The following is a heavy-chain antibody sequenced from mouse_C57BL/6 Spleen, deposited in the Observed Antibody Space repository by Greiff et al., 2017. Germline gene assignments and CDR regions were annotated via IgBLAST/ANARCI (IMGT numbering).Heavy chain of an antibody. J-gene: IGHJ4*01. CDR3: ARDYGSSFYAMDY. D-gene: IGHD1-1*01. CDR1: GYTFTDYY. CDR2: INPYNGGT. Sequence: EVQLMESGPVLVKPGASVKMSCKASGYTFTDYYMNWVKQSHGKSLEWIGVINPYNGGTSYNQKFKGKATLTVDKSSSTAYMELNSLTSEDSAVYYCARDYGSSFYAMDYWGQGTSVTVSS. V-gene: IGHV1-19*01.